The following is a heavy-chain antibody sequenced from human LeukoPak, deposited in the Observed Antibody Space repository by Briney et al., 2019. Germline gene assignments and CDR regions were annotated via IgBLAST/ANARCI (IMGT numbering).Heavy chain of an antibody. V-gene: IGHV4-61*08. J-gene: IGHJ6*02. D-gene: IGHD3-9*01. CDR3: ARDDFEYSVHYGMDV. CDR2: VHRSGNT. CDR1: GGSIMVAAYS. Sequence: SETLSLTCTVSGGSIMVAAYSWSWIRQPPGKGLEWIGRVHRSGNTNYNPSLQSRVTMSVDTSKNQISLRLRFVTAADTAVYYCARDDFEYSVHYGMDVWGQGTAVTVSS.